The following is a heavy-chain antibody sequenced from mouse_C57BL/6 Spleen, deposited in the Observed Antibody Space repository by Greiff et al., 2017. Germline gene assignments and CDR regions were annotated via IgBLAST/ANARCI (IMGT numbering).Heavy chain of an antibody. Sequence: LEESGPELVKPGASVKISCKASGYAFSSSWMNWVKQRPGKGLEWIGRIYPGDGDTNYNGKFKGKATLTADKSSSTAYMQLSSLTSEDSAVYFCASYYSIYERYFDVWGTGTTVTVSS. CDR1: GYAFSSSW. CDR2: IYPGDGDT. CDR3: ASYYSIYERYFDV. V-gene: IGHV1-82*01. D-gene: IGHD2-5*01. J-gene: IGHJ1*03.